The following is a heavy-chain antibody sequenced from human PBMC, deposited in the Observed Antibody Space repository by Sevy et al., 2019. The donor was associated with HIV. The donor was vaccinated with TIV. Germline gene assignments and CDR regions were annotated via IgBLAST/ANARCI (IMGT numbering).Heavy chain of an antibody. J-gene: IGHJ6*04. CDR3: VRGPNCGVGCCQQISPDCLDV. Sequence: GGSLRLSCAASGFTFSDHYVDWARQAPGKGLEWVGRIRNRPNSYTTEYAASVKGRFTISRDDSRNSVYLQMNSLKTQDSAVYYCVRGPNCGVGCCQQISPDCLDVWGKGATVTVSS. CDR1: GFTFSDHY. CDR2: IRNRPNSYTT. D-gene: IGHD2-21*01. V-gene: IGHV3-72*01.